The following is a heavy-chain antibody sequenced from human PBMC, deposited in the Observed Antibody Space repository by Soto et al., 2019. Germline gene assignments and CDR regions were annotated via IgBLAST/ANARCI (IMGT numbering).Heavy chain of an antibody. CDR1: GGSISSYY. J-gene: IGHJ5*02. D-gene: IGHD3-10*01. Sequence: PSETLSLTCTVSGGSISSYYWIWIRQPPGKGLEWIGYIYYSGSTNYNPSLKSRVTISVDTSKNQFSLKLSSVTAADTAVYYCARASPPTMVRGVDWFDPWGQGTLVTVSS. CDR2: IYYSGST. CDR3: ARASPPTMVRGVDWFDP. V-gene: IGHV4-59*01.